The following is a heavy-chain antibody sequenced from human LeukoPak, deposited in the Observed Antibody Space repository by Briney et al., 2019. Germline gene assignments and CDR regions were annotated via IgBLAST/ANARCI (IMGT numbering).Heavy chain of an antibody. CDR3: ARGRLRYFDWLLTPTFDY. CDR2: IYSGGST. V-gene: IGHV3-53*01. D-gene: IGHD3-9*01. J-gene: IGHJ4*02. CDR1: GFTVSSND. Sequence: GGSLRLSCAASGFTVSSNDMSWVRQAPGKGLEWVSVIYSGGSTYYADSVKGRFTISRDNSKSTLYIQMNSLRAEDTAVYYCARGRLRYFDWLLTPTFDYWGQGTLVTVSS.